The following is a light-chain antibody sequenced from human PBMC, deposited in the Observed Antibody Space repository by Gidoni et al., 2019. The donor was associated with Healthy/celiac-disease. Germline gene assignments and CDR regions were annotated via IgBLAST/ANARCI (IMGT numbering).Light chain of an antibody. Sequence: EIVLTQSPGTLSLSPGERATLSCRASQSVSSSYLAWYQQKPGQAPRLLIYGASSRATGIPDRFSGSWSGTDFTLTISRLEPEDFAVYYCQQYGSSPLTFXGXTKVEIK. CDR2: GAS. V-gene: IGKV3-20*01. J-gene: IGKJ4*01. CDR1: QSVSSSY. CDR3: QQYGSSPLT.